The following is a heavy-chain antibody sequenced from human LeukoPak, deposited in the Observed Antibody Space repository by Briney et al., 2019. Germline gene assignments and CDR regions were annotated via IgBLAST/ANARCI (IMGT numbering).Heavy chain of an antibody. V-gene: IGHV4-39*01. J-gene: IGHJ4*02. CDR3: AGQLGQWLAQANFDY. CDR2: IYYSGST. Sequence: SETLSLTCTVSGGSISSSSYYWGWIRQPPGKGLEWIGSIYYSGSTYYNPSLKSRVTISVDTSKNQFSLKLSSVTAADTAVYYCAGQLGQWLAQANFDYWGQGTLVTVSS. D-gene: IGHD6-19*01. CDR1: GGSISSSSYY.